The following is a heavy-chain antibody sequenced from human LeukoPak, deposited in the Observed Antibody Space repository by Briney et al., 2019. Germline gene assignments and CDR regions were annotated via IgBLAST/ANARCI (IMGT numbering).Heavy chain of an antibody. CDR3: AKDLAAAGQICFDY. CDR2: IYSDGTI. CDR1: GFTVSSNY. V-gene: IGHV3-53*01. D-gene: IGHD6-25*01. J-gene: IGHJ4*02. Sequence: GGSLRLSCAASGFTVSSNYMSWVRQAPGKGLEWVSVIYSDGTIYYADSVKGRFAISRDNSKNTLYLQMNSLRADDTAVYYCAKDLAAAGQICFDYWGQGTLVSVSS.